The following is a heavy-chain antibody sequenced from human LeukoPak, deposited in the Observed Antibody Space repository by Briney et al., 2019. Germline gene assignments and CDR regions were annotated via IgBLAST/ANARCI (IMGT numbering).Heavy chain of an antibody. CDR1: GCSISSHY. V-gene: IGHV4-59*11. D-gene: IGHD1-14*01. Sequence: SETLSLTCTVSGCSISSHYWSWIRQPPGKGLEWIGYIYYSGSTNYNPSLESRVPISVDTSKHQVSPKLSSVTAADTPVYYCARDLTPVSGLTAHYGGQGTLVTV. CDR2: IYYSGST. CDR3: ARDLTPVSGLTAHY. J-gene: IGHJ4*02.